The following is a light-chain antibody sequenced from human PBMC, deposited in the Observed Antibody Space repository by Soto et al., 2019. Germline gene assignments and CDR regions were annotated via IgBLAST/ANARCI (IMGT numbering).Light chain of an antibody. CDR3: QQTSRFPFT. V-gene: IGKV1-12*01. CDR2: AAS. J-gene: IGKJ2*01. CDR1: QGISSW. Sequence: DLQMTQSPSSLSASVGDRVTITCRASQGISSWVAWYQQRPGKAPNLLIYAASYLQAGVPSRFSGSGSGTDFTLTISSLQPEDFATYYCQQTSRFPFTFGQGTKLEI.